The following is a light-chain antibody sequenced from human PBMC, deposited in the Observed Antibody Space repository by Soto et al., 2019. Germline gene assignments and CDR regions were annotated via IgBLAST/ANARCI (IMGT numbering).Light chain of an antibody. J-gene: IGKJ1*01. CDR1: QNVNNW. CDR3: QQYNTYWT. Sequence: DIQMTQFPSALSASVGDRVTITCRASQNVNNWLAWYQHEPGKAPQLLIYDASVLETGVPSRFSGSGSGTEFTHAISGLQSDDFATYYCQQYNTYWTFGPGTKVEVK. V-gene: IGKV1-5*01. CDR2: DAS.